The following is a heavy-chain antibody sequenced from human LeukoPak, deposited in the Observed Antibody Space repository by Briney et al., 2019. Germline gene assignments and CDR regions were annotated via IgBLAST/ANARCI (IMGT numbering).Heavy chain of an antibody. CDR2: INPSGGST. Sequence: ASVKVSCMASGYTFTSYYMHWVRQAPGQGLEWMGIINPSGGSTSYAQKFQGRVTMTRDTSTSTVYMELSSLRSEDTAVYHCAREVGYCSSTSCSSRNFQHWGQGTLVTVSS. D-gene: IGHD2-2*01. J-gene: IGHJ1*01. CDR1: GYTFTSYY. CDR3: AREVGYCSSTSCSSRNFQH. V-gene: IGHV1-46*01.